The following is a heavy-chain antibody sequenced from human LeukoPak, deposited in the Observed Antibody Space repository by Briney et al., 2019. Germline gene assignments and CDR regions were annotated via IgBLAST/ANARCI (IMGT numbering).Heavy chain of an antibody. V-gene: IGHV3-23*01. CDR1: GFTFSTYD. J-gene: IGHJ4*02. CDR3: ANNMGLLGY. CDR2: ISGNGIKT. Sequence: GGSLRLSCAVSGFTFSTYDMTWVRQAPGKGLGCVSKISGNGIKTFYADSVEGRFIISRDNFKNMLYLQMNSLRAEDTAVYFCANNMGLLGYWGQGTPVTVSS. D-gene: IGHD2/OR15-2a*01.